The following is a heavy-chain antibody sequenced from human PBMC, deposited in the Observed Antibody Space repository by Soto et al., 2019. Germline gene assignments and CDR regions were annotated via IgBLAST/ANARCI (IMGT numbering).Heavy chain of an antibody. Sequence: SETLSLTCTVSCGSISSYYWSWIRQPPWEGLEWVVYIYYSGSTNYNPSLKSRVTISVDTSKTQFSLNLSSVTAAETAVYYCARTTAFVSGTYPPAHFAYWGQGTRVTVPQ. V-gene: IGHV4-59*12. J-gene: IGHJ4*02. D-gene: IGHD3-16*01. CDR1: CGSISSYY. CDR3: ARTTAFVSGTYPPAHFAY. CDR2: IYYSGST.